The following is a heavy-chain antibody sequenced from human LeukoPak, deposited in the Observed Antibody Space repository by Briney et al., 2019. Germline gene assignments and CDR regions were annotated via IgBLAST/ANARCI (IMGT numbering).Heavy chain of an antibody. D-gene: IGHD4-17*01. Sequence: GGSLRLSCAASGFTFSNYWMNWVRQAPGKGLEWVSSISSSSSYIYYADSVKGRFTISRDNAKNSLYLQMNSLRAEDTAVYYRAKTSTVTSWGGYYGMDVWGQGTTVTVSS. CDR3: AKTSTVTSWGGYYGMDV. CDR1: GFTFSNYW. V-gene: IGHV3-21*01. CDR2: ISSSSSYI. J-gene: IGHJ6*02.